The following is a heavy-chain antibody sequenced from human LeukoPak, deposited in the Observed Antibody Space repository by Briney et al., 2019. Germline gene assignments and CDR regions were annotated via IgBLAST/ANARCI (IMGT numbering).Heavy chain of an antibody. V-gene: IGHV1-2*02. CDR3: ARDLDYGSNWFDP. J-gene: IGHJ5*02. CDR1: GYTFTGYY. Sequence: RASVKVSCKASGYTFTGYYMHWVRQAPGQGLEWMGWINPNSGGTNYAQKFQGRVTMTRDTSISTAYMELRSLRSDDTAVYYCARDLDYGSNWFDPWGQGTLVTVSS. CDR2: INPNSGGT. D-gene: IGHD4-17*01.